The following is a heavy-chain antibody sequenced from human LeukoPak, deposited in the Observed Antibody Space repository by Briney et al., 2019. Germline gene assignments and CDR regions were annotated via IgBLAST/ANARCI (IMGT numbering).Heavy chain of an antibody. CDR2: IYYSGST. J-gene: IGHJ4*02. D-gene: IGHD4-17*01. Sequence: SETLSLTCTVSGGSISSYYWSWIRQPPGKGLEWIGYIYYSGSTNYNPSLKSRVTISVDTSKNQFSLKLSSVTAADTAVYYCARSGTVTIFDYWGQGTLVTVSS. CDR3: ARSGTVTIFDY. CDR1: GGSISSYY. V-gene: IGHV4-59*01.